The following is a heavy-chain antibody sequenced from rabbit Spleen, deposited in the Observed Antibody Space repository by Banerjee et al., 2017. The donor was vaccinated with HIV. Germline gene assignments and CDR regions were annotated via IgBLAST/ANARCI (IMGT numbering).Heavy chain of an antibody. J-gene: IGHJ4*01. CDR1: GVSFSFSSY. CDR3: ARDLTGVIGWNFGW. Sequence: QSLEESGGDLVKPGASLTLTCTASGVSFSFSSYMCWVRQAPGKGLEWIACIDTGSSGFTYFATWAKGRFTISKTSSTTVTLQVTRLTAADTATYFCARDLTGVIGWNFGWWGQGTLVTVS. CDR2: IDTGSSGFT. D-gene: IGHD1-1*01. V-gene: IGHV1S40*01.